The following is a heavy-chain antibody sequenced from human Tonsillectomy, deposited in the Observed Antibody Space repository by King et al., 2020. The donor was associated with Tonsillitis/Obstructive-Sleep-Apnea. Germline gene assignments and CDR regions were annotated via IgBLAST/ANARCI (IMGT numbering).Heavy chain of an antibody. D-gene: IGHD2-21*01. CDR2: IYYSGHT. CDR3: ARFEVAEDAFDI. V-gene: IGHV4-59*01. J-gene: IGHJ3*02. CDR1: GGSISSDY. Sequence: QLQESGPGLVKPSETLSLTCTVSGGSISSDYWSWIRQPPGKGLEWIVYIYYSGHTNYNPSLKSRVTISVDTSKNQFSLKLISVTAADTAVYYCARFEVAEDAFDIWGQGTRVTVSS.